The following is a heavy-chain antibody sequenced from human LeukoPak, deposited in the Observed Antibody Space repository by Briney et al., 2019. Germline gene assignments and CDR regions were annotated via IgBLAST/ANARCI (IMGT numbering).Heavy chain of an antibody. Sequence: ASVKVSCKASGYTVTSYGISWVRQAPGQGLEWMGWISAYNGNTNYAQKLQGRVTMTTDTSTSTAYMELRSLRSDDTAVYYCARDHRFFGYCSGGSCYSFDYWGQGTLVTVSS. D-gene: IGHD2-15*01. CDR1: GYTVTSYG. V-gene: IGHV1-18*01. J-gene: IGHJ4*02. CDR2: ISAYNGNT. CDR3: ARDHRFFGYCSGGSCYSFDY.